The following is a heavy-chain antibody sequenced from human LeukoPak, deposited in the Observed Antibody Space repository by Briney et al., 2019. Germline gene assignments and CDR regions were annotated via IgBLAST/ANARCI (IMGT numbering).Heavy chain of an antibody. CDR1: GFTFSSYS. CDR3: ARGRHSMIVVVTPKDY. V-gene: IGHV3-21*01. J-gene: IGHJ4*02. D-gene: IGHD3-22*01. CDR2: ISSSSSYI. Sequence: GGSLRLSCAASGFTFSSYSMNWVRQAPGKGLEWVSSISSSSSYIYYADSVKGRFTISRDNAKNSLYLQMNSLKAEDTAVYYCARGRHSMIVVVTPKDYWGQGTLVTVSS.